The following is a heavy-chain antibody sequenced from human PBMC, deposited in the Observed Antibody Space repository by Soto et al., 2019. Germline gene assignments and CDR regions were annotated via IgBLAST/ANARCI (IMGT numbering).Heavy chain of an antibody. CDR2: ISWNSGSI. J-gene: IGHJ6*02. CDR3: AKDIGDGGSYYYYYGMDV. Sequence: GGALRLSCAASGFTFDDYAMHWVRQAPGKGLEWVSGISWNSGSIGYADSVKGRFTISRGNAKNSLYLQMNSLRAEDTALYYCAKDIGDGGSYYYYYGMDVWGQGTTVTVSS. V-gene: IGHV3-9*01. CDR1: GFTFDDYA.